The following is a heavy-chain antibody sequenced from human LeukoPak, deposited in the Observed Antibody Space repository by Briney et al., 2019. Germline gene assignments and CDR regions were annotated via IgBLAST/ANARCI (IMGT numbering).Heavy chain of an antibody. J-gene: IGHJ4*02. D-gene: IGHD2-2*01. V-gene: IGHV3-30*04. Sequence: PGRSLRLSCAASGFTFSSYAMHWVRQAPGKGLEWVAVISYDGSNKYYADSVKGRFTISRDNSKNTLYLQMNSLRAGDTAVYYCARVGPAAMRSFDYWGQGTLVTVSS. CDR2: ISYDGSNK. CDR1: GFTFSSYA. CDR3: ARVGPAAMRSFDY.